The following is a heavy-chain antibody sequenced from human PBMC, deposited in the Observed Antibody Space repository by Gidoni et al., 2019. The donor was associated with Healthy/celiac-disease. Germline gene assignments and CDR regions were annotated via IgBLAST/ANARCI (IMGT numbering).Heavy chain of an antibody. CDR2: INSDGSST. D-gene: IGHD3-16*01. CDR1: GFTFSSYW. Sequence: EVQLVESGGGLVQPGGSLGPSCAASGFTFSSYWMHGVRQAPGQGLGWVSRINSDGSSTSYADSVKGRFTISRDNAKNTLYLQMNSLRAEDTAVYYCARERFGPIWGQGTLVTVSS. V-gene: IGHV3-74*01. CDR3: ARERFGPI. J-gene: IGHJ4*02.